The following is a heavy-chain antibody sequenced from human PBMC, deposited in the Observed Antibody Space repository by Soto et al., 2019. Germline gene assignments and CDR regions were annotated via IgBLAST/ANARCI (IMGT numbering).Heavy chain of an antibody. J-gene: IGHJ6*03. Sequence: QVQLVQSGAEVKKPGSSVKVSCKASGGTFSSYTISWVRQAPGQGLEWMGRIIPILGIENYAQKFQGRVTITADKSTSTAYMELSSLRSEDTAVYYCATLWFVDPGGMDVWGKGTTVTVSS. CDR2: IIPILGIE. CDR1: GGTFSSYT. V-gene: IGHV1-69*02. D-gene: IGHD3-10*01. CDR3: ATLWFVDPGGMDV.